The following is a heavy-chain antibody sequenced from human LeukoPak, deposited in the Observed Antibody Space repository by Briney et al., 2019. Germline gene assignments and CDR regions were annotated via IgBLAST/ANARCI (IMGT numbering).Heavy chain of an antibody. V-gene: IGHV3-30*04. CDR1: GFTFSSYA. D-gene: IGHD2-21*02. Sequence: GGSLRLSCAASGFTFSSYAMHWVRQAPGKGLEWVAVISYDGSNKYYVDSVKGRFTISRDNSKNTLYLQMNSLRAEDTAVYYCARASYCGGDCYPKFYYYYGMDVWGQGTTVTVSS. J-gene: IGHJ6*02. CDR2: ISYDGSNK. CDR3: ARASYCGGDCYPKFYYYYGMDV.